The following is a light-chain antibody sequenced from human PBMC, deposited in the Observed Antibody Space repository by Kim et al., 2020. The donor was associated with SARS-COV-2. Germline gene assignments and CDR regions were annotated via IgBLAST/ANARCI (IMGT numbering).Light chain of an antibody. CDR1: KLGDKY. V-gene: IGLV3-1*01. CDR3: QEWHSTTCYV. Sequence: SYELTQPPSVSVYPGQTVSITCSGDKLGDKYVSWYQQRPGQSPALVIYRDNKRPSGIPERFSGSYSGNTASLTISGTHAWDEADYYCQEWHSTTCYVFGT. CDR2: RDN. J-gene: IGLJ1*01.